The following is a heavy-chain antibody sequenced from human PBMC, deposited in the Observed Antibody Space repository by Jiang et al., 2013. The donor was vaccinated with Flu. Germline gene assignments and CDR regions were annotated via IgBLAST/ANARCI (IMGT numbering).Heavy chain of an antibody. CDR2: IKQDGSEK. J-gene: IGHJ4*02. D-gene: IGHD6-13*01. Sequence: QPGGSVRLSCAASGFTFSSYGMSWVRQAPGKGLEWVANIKQDGSEKYYVDSVKGRFTISRDNAKNSLYLQMNSLRAEDTAVYYCARSDPPLNLYSSSSYHFDYWGQGTLVTVSS. CDR1: GFTFSSYG. CDR3: ARSDPPLNLYSSSSYHFDY. V-gene: IGHV3-7*01.